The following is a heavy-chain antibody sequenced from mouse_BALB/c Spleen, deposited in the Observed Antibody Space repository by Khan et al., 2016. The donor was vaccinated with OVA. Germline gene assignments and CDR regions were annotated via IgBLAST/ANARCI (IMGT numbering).Heavy chain of an antibody. CDR1: GYRFSSYW. CDR2: IYPGNSDA. D-gene: IGHD2-14*01. CDR3: IRVPDRPGDVLDY. V-gene: IGHV1-5*01. J-gene: IGHJ4*01. Sequence: EVQLQESGTVLARPGASVKMSCKASGYRFSSYWMHWVKQRPGQGLEWIGAIYPGNSDANSNQKFKGKAKLTAVTSASTAYMVLSSLTNEDSAVYYCIRVPDRPGDVLDYWGQVTSVTVSS.